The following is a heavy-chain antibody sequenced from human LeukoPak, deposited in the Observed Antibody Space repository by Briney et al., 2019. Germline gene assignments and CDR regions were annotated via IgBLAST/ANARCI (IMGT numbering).Heavy chain of an antibody. J-gene: IGHJ6*03. CDR1: GYSFTSYW. CDR2: IYPGDSDT. D-gene: IGHD7-27*01. V-gene: IGHV5-51*01. Sequence: LGESLKISCKGSGYSFTSYWIGWVRQMPGKGLEWMGIIYPGDSDTRYSPSFQGQVTISADKSISTAYLQWSSLKASDTAMYYCARWSWGFHYYMDVWGKGTTVTISS. CDR3: ARWSWGFHYYMDV.